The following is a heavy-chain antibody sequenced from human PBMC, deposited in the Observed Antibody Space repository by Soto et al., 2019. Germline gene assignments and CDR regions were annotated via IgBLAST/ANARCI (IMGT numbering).Heavy chain of an antibody. CDR1: GYSLSSDA. Sequence: SVKGYCKGAGYSLSSDAIGWVRQAPGQGLELVGGIIPIFGTTKYAQKFQGRVTIIADTSTTTAYLELSSLRSEDTAIYYCARDPGRSSNRWRVRQVADGDYYVMDVWGQGTTVTVSS. J-gene: IGHJ6*02. V-gene: IGHV1-69*06. D-gene: IGHD2-2*01. CDR2: IIPIFGTT. CDR3: ARDPGRSSNRWRVRQVADGDYYVMDV.